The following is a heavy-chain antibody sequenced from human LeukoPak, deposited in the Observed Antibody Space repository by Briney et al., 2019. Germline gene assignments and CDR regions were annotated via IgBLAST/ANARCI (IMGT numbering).Heavy chain of an antibody. CDR2: IYPGDSDT. Sequence: GESLKISCKGSGYSFTSYWIGWVRQMPGKGLEWMGIIYPGDSDTRYSPSFQGQVTISADKSVSTAYLQWSSLKASDTAMYYCARHRTRYYYGSGSYYTLDYWGQGTLVTVSS. D-gene: IGHD3-10*01. CDR3: ARHRTRYYYGSGSYYTLDY. J-gene: IGHJ4*02. CDR1: GYSFTSYW. V-gene: IGHV5-51*01.